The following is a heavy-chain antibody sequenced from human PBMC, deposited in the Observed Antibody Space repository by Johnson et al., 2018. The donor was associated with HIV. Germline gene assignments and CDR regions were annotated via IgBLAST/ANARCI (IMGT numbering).Heavy chain of an antibody. Sequence: MLLVESGGGLVQPGGSLRLSCAASGFSVSRNYKTWVRQAPGKGLAWVSNIYCAGRTYYAAYVKGRFSISRDTSRNTLDLQMNSLRAEDTAVKCCARVPTSSGYHDAFDIWGQGTMVTVSS. CDR3: ARVPTSSGYHDAFDI. D-gene: IGHD3-22*01. CDR2: IYCAGRT. V-gene: IGHV3-66*02. CDR1: GFSVSRNY. J-gene: IGHJ3*02.